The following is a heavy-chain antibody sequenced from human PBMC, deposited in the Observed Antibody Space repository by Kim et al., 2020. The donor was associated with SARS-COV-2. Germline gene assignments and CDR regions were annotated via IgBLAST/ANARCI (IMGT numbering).Heavy chain of an antibody. J-gene: IGHJ4*02. D-gene: IGHD2-2*01. Sequence: ATVKGRFTITRDDSKNTLYLQMNSLKTEDTAVYYWTTDEGNSTHFYSFDYWGQGNLVTVSS. CDR3: TTDEGNSTHFYSFDY. V-gene: IGHV3-15*01.